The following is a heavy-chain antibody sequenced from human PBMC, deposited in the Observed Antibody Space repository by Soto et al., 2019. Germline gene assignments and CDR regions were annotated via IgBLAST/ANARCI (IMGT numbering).Heavy chain of an antibody. V-gene: IGHV1-69*13. CDR3: ARISVDTAMADYYYYGMDV. CDR1: GGTYSSHA. J-gene: IGHJ6*02. D-gene: IGHD5-18*01. CDR2: IIPIFGTA. Sequence: VASVEAASKASGGTYSSHAICWMRPAPGQWLEWMGGIIPIFGTANSAQKFQGRVTITADESTSTAYMGLSSLRSEDTAVYYCARISVDTAMADYYYYGMDVWGQGTTVTVSS.